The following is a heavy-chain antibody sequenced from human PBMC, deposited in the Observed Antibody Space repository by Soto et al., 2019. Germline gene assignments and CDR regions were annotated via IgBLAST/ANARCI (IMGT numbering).Heavy chain of an antibody. D-gene: IGHD3-22*01. J-gene: IGHJ5*02. Sequence: PSETLSLTCSVSGGSISSGDYYWSWIRQPPGKGLEWIGYIYTVGSTYYNPSLESRVTISLDTSKNQFSLNLTSVTAADTAVYYCARVSSSGYYSVYNWFDPWGQGTLVTVSS. CDR1: GGSISSGDYY. V-gene: IGHV4-30-4*01. CDR2: IYTVGST. CDR3: ARVSSSGYYSVYNWFDP.